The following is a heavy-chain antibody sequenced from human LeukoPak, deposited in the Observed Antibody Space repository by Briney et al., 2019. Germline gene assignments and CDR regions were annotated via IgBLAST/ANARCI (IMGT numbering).Heavy chain of an antibody. CDR1: GFTFSGYW. J-gene: IGHJ4*02. CDR3: ARVYIAAAGALFDY. CDR2: IRQDGSEK. Sequence: GGSLRLSCAASGFTFSGYWMSWVRQAPGKGLEWVANIRQDGSEKYYVDSVKGRFTISRDNAKNSLYLQMNTLRAEDTAVYYCARVYIAAAGALFDYWGQGTLVTVSS. V-gene: IGHV3-7*01. D-gene: IGHD6-13*01.